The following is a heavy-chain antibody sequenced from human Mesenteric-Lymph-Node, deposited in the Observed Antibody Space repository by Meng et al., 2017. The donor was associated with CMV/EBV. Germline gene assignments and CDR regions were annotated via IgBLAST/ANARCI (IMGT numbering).Heavy chain of an antibody. D-gene: IGHD3-22*01. J-gene: IGHJ4*02. CDR2: ISGGGGSA. CDR3: AKVHRGPFYDGSGYHDFDY. V-gene: IGHV3-23*01. Sequence: GESLKISCAASGFTFSSYAMSWVRQPPGKGLEWVSAISGGGGSAYYSDSVKGRFTVSRDNSKNTLYLQINRLRAEDTAVYYCAKVHRGPFYDGSGYHDFDYWGQGSLVTVSS. CDR1: GFTFSSYA.